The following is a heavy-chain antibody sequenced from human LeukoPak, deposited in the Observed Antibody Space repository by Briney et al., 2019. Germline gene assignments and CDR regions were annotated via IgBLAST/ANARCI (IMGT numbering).Heavy chain of an antibody. CDR1: GYSFTSYL. J-gene: IGHJ4*02. CDR2: IYPGDSDT. V-gene: IGHV5-51*01. Sequence: GESLKISCKGSGYSFTSYLIGWVRQMPGKGLEWMGIIYPGDSDTRYSPSFQGQVTISADKSISTAYLQWTSLKASDTAMYYCARRKNYGGNYFDYWGQGTQVTVSS. CDR3: ARRKNYGGNYFDY. D-gene: IGHD4-23*01.